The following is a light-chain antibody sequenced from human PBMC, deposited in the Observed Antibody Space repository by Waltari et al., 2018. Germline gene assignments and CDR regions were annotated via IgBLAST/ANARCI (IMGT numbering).Light chain of an antibody. CDR1: QTIGTY. CDR3: QQRYNWPPLT. CDR2: DAS. J-gene: IGKJ4*01. V-gene: IGKV3-11*01. Sequence: VVLTQSPVTLSLSPGETATLSCRASQTIGTYLAWYQHKLGQSPRPLTYDASTRATGIPARFSGSGSGTDFTLTISGLEAEDSAFYYCQQRYNWPPLTFGGGTKVQTK.